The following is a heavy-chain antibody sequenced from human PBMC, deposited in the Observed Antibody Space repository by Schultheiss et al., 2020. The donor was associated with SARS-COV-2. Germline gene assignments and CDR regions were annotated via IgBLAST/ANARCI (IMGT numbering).Heavy chain of an antibody. D-gene: IGHD1-7*01. CDR2: INHSGST. J-gene: IGHJ4*02. CDR1: GGSFSGYY. V-gene: IGHV4-34*01. CDR3: ARALYNWNYDRHDY. Sequence: SQTLSLTCAVYGGSFSGYYWSWIRQPPGKGLEWIGEINHSGSTNYNPSLKSRVTISVDTSKNQFSLKLSSVTAADTAVYYCARALYNWNYDRHDYWGQGTLVTVSS.